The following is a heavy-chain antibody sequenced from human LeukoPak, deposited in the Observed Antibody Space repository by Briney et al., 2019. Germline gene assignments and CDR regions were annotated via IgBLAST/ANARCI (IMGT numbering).Heavy chain of an antibody. CDR1: GYTFTSYG. V-gene: IGHV1-18*01. Sequence: ASVKVSCKASGYTFTSYGISWVRQAPGQGLEWMGWISAYNGNTNYAQKLQGRVTMTTDTSTSTAYMELRSLRSDDTAVYYCARDEYDYYGSGSDGMDVWGQGTTVTVSS. J-gene: IGHJ6*02. CDR3: ARDEYDYYGSGSDGMDV. D-gene: IGHD3-10*01. CDR2: ISAYNGNT.